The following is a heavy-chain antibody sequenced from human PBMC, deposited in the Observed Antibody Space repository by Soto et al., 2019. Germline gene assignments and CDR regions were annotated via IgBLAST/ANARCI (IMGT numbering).Heavy chain of an antibody. CDR2: IWYDGSNK. V-gene: IGHV3-33*01. D-gene: IGHD6-13*01. J-gene: IGHJ4*02. Sequence: GGSLRLSCAASGFTFSSYGMHWVRQAPGKGLEWVAVIWYDGSNKYYADSVKGRFTISRDNSKNTLYLQMNSLRAEDTAVYYCATQQLTPYGFDYWGQGTLVTVAS. CDR1: GFTFSSYG. CDR3: ATQQLTPYGFDY.